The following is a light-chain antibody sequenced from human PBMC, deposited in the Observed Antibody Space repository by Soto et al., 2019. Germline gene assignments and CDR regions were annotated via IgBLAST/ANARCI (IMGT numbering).Light chain of an antibody. V-gene: IGKV1-39*01. Sequence: DVEMAQSPSSLSASVGDRDTISCRAIQSISSYLNWYQQKPGKAPRLLIYAASSLQSGIPARFSGSGSGTEFTLTISSLQPEDFAAYYCQQYYSSPQTFGEGTKVDIK. CDR2: AAS. CDR3: QQYYSSPQT. CDR1: QSISSY. J-gene: IGKJ1*01.